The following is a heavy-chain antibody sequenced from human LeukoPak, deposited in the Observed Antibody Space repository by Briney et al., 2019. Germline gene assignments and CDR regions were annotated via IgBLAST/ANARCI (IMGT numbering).Heavy chain of an antibody. J-gene: IGHJ5*02. Sequence: PSETLSLTCTVSGGSISGYYWSWTRHPPGKGLGWIGYIYSSGSASYIPSLISRVTILVDTSKNQFSLTLTSVTAADTAVYYCARLHASRAEEFDPWGQGTLVTVSS. CDR1: GGSISGYY. D-gene: IGHD3-16*01. V-gene: IGHV4-59*03. CDR2: IYSSGSA. CDR3: ARLHASRAEEFDP.